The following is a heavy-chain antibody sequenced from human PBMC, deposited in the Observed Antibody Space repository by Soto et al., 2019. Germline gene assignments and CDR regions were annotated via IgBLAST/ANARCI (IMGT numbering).Heavy chain of an antibody. CDR2: INPSGGST. J-gene: IGHJ6*02. D-gene: IGHD5-18*01. V-gene: IGHV1-46*01. CDR1: GYTFTSYY. Sequence: VASVKVSCKASGYTFTSYYMHWVRQAPGQGLEWMGIINPSGGSTSYAQKFQGRVTMTRDTSTSTVYMELSSLRSEDTAVYYCARDGPDTAMVLDGMDVWGQGTTVTVSS. CDR3: ARDGPDTAMVLDGMDV.